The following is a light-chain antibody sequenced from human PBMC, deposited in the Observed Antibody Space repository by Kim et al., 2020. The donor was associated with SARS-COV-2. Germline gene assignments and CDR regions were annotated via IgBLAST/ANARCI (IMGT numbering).Light chain of an antibody. V-gene: IGKV3-20*01. Sequence: SPGERATLSCGGSQSVYSSDLAGDPQKPGQAPKLLIFGASSRATGIPDRFSGSGSGTDFTLTISRLEPEDFAVYYCQQYGSSPRTFGQGTKVDIK. CDR1: QSVYSSD. CDR3: QQYGSSPRT. J-gene: IGKJ1*01. CDR2: GAS.